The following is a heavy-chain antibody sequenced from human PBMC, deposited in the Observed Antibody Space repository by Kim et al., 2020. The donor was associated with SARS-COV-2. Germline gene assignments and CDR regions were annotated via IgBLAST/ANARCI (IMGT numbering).Heavy chain of an antibody. CDR3: ARDKGGYGSNWDFED. CDR1: GFTVSSNY. V-gene: IGHV3-53*01. CDR2: IYISGIR. Sequence: GGSLRHSCAASGFTVSSNYMSWVRQAPGKGLEWVSVIYISGIRDYADSAKGRFVISRDSSKNTLYLPMNSLRAENTAVYYVARDKGGYGSNWDFEDWVQG. J-gene: IGHJ4*02. D-gene: IGHD1-26*01.